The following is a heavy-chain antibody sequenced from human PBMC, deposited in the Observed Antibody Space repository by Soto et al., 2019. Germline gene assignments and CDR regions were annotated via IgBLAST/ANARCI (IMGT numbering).Heavy chain of an antibody. D-gene: IGHD3-22*01. J-gene: IGHJ4*02. CDR2: IYYSGST. CDR1: GGSISSGGYY. V-gene: IGHV4-31*03. Sequence: QVQLQESGPGLVKPSQTLSLTCTVSGGSISSGGYYWSWIRQHPGKGLEWIGYIYYSGSTYYNPSLEGRVTVSVDTSKNQVSLKLSSVTAADTAVYYGGRDCLDSSGYYYFDYWGQGTLVTVSS. CDR3: GRDCLDSSGYYYFDY.